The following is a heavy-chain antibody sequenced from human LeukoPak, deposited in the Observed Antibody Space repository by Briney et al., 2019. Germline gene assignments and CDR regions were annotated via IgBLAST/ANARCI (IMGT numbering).Heavy chain of an antibody. D-gene: IGHD6-25*01. CDR3: ARQLPTAAADTRGYCDY. CDR2: IFYGGSN. J-gene: IGHJ4*01. Sequence: PSETLSLTCSVSGGSISNADYYWGWIRQAPGKGLEWIGSIFYGGSNHYNPSLKSRAAISVATSKTQFSLKLTSVTAADAAMYCCARQLPTAAADTRGYCDYWGQGTVVTVSS. V-gene: IGHV4-39*01. CDR1: GGSISNADYY.